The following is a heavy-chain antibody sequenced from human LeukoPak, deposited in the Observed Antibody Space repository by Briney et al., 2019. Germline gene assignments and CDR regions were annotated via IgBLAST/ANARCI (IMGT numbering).Heavy chain of an antibody. CDR3: ARGDLVVTLEGPIDY. V-gene: IGHV3-48*01. CDR1: GFTFSSSS. CDR2: ISSSSNTI. Sequence: GGSLRLSCAASGFTFSSSSMNWVRQAPGKGLEWVSCISSSSNTIYYADSVKGRFTISRDNAKDSLYLQMNSLRAEDTAVYYCARGDLVVTLEGPIDYWGQGTLVTVSS. D-gene: IGHD2-21*02. J-gene: IGHJ4*02.